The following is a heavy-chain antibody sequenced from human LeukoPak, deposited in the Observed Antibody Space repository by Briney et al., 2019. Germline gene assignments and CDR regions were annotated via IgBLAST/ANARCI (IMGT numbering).Heavy chain of an antibody. J-gene: IGHJ4*02. CDR1: GFTFSNFA. Sequence: GGSLRLSCAASGFTFSNFAVSWVRQAPEKGLEWVSSISAGGVSTYYADSVKGRFAVSRDNSKSTLYLQMNSLRAEDTAVYYCAKRLIYSSSWYYFDSWGQGTLVTVSS. CDR3: AKRLIYSSSWYYFDS. D-gene: IGHD6-13*01. CDR2: ISAGGVST. V-gene: IGHV3-23*01.